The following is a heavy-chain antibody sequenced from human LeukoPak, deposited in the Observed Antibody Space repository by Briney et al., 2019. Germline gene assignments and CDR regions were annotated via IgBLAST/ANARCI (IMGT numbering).Heavy chain of an antibody. Sequence: PSETLSLTCTVSGGSISSYYWSWIRQPPGKGLGWIGYIYYSGSTNYNPSLKSRVTISVDTSKNQFSLKLRSVTAADTAVYYCARVKRDCSGGSCYPNWFDPWGQGTLVTVSS. J-gene: IGHJ5*02. V-gene: IGHV4-59*01. CDR3: ARVKRDCSGGSCYPNWFDP. D-gene: IGHD2-15*01. CDR1: GGSISSYY. CDR2: IYYSGST.